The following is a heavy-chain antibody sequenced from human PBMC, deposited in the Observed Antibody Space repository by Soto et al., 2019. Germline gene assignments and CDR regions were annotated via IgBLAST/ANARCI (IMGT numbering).Heavy chain of an antibody. CDR1: GASVTITSDY. CDR2: FYYTWNT. V-gene: IGHV4-39*01. D-gene: IGHD4-4*01. J-gene: IGHJ4*02. CDR3: VNQDVYSPRFDY. Sequence: PSETLSLTCSVSGASVTITSDYWAWIRQPPGKGLEWIGNFYYTWNTNYNPSLKSRVTISVDKSNNQFSLKLNSVTAADTAVYYGVNQDVYSPRFDYWGQVIMVTVSS.